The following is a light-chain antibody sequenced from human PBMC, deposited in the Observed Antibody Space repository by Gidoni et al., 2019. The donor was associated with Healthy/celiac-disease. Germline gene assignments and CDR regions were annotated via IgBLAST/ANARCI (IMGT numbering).Light chain of an antibody. J-gene: IGKJ4*01. CDR2: DAS. V-gene: IGKV1-13*02. CDR3: QQFNSYPLT. CDR1: QGISSA. Sequence: AIQLTQSPSSLSASVGDRVTITCRASQGISSALDWYQQKPGKAPKLLIYDASSLESGVPSRFSGSGSGTDFTLTSSSLQPEDFATYYCQQFNSYPLTFGGGTKVEIK.